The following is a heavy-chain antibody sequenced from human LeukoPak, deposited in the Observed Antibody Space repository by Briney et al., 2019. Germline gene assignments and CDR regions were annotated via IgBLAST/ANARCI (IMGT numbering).Heavy chain of an antibody. V-gene: IGHV1-18*01. CDR3: ARDYIVVVPAAPFDY. Sequence: GASVKASCKASGYTFTSYGISWVRQAPGQGLEWMGWISAYNGNTNYAQKLQGRVTMTTDAPTSTAYIELRSLRSDDTAVYYCARDYIVVVPAAPFDYWGQGTLVTVSS. CDR2: ISAYNGNT. D-gene: IGHD2-2*01. J-gene: IGHJ4*02. CDR1: GYTFTSYG.